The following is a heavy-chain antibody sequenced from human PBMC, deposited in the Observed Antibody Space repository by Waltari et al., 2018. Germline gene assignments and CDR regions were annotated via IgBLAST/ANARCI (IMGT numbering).Heavy chain of an antibody. J-gene: IGHJ4*02. V-gene: IGHV3-66*02. D-gene: IGHD5-18*01. Sequence: EVQLVESGGGLVHPGESLRLSCAASGFTASSNHMSWVRQAPGKGLEWIALIYDAGSTYYPDSVRGRFTISRDYSKNTFHLQMNSLRVEDTAIYYCARARDEETAMVYFDHWGQGTLVSVSS. CDR1: GFTASSNH. CDR3: ARARDEETAMVYFDH. CDR2: IYDAGST.